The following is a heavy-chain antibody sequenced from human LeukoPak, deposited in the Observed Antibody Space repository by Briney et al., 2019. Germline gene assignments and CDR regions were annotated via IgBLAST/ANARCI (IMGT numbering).Heavy chain of an antibody. J-gene: IGHJ4*02. CDR3: ATSALGYCSSTSCHRDY. CDR1: GYTLTELS. Sequence: GASVKVSCKVSGYTLTELSMHWVRQAPGKGLEWMGGFDPEDGETIYAQKFQGRVTMTEDTSTDTAYMELSSLRSEDTAVYYCATSALGYCSSTSCHRDYWGLGTLVTVSS. V-gene: IGHV1-24*01. CDR2: FDPEDGET. D-gene: IGHD2-2*01.